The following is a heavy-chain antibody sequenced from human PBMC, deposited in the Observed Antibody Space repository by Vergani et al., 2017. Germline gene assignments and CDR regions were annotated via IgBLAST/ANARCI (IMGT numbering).Heavy chain of an antibody. D-gene: IGHD3-3*01. CDR2: INAGNGNT. J-gene: IGHJ4*02. Sequence: QVQLVQSGAEVKKPGASVKVSCKASGYTFTSYAMHWVRQAPGQRLEWMGWINAGNGNTKYSQKFQGRVTITRDTSASTAYMELSSLRSEDTAVYYCATNRGRPYDCWSSPFDYWGQGTLVTVSS. CDR3: ATNRGRPYDCWSSPFDY. V-gene: IGHV1-3*01. CDR1: GYTFTSYA.